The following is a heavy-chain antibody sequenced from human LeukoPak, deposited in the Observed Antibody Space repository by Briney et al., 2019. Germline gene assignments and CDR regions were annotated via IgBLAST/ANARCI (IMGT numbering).Heavy chain of an antibody. Sequence: ASVKVSCKASGYTFTSYDINWVRQATGQGLEWMGWMNPNSGNTGYAQKFQGRVTMTRNTSISTAYMELSSLRSEDTAVYYCARGSVAWYYYYMDVWGKGTTVTVSS. CDR1: GYTFTSYD. V-gene: IGHV1-8*01. CDR2: MNPNSGNT. CDR3: ARGSVAWYYYYMDV. J-gene: IGHJ6*03. D-gene: IGHD5/OR15-5a*01.